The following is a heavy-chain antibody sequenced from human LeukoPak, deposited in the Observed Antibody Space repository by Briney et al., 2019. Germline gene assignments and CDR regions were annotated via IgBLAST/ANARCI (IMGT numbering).Heavy chain of an antibody. Sequence: SETLSLTCTVSGGSISSGDYYWSWIRQPPGQGLEWIVYIYYSGSTYYNPSLKSRVTISVDTSKNQFSLKLSSVTAADTAVYYCARGRLTYDSSGYYYPGAFDIWGQGTMVTVSS. CDR1: GGSISSGDYY. J-gene: IGHJ3*02. V-gene: IGHV4-30-4*01. D-gene: IGHD3-22*01. CDR3: ARGRLTYDSSGYYYPGAFDI. CDR2: IYYSGST.